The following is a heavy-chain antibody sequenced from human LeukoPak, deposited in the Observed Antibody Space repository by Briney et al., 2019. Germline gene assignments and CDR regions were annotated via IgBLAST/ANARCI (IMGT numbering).Heavy chain of an antibody. Sequence: ASVKVSCKASGYTFTSYGISWVRQAPGQGLEWMGWISAYNGNTNYAQKLQGRVTMTTDTSTSTAYMELRSLGSDDTAVYYCAREHPTTVAHDYWGQGTLVTVSS. J-gene: IGHJ4*02. V-gene: IGHV1-18*01. CDR3: AREHPTTVAHDY. CDR1: GYTFTSYG. CDR2: ISAYNGNT. D-gene: IGHD4-23*01.